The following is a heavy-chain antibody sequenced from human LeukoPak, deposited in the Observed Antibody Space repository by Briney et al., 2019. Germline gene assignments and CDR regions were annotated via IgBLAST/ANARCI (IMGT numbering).Heavy chain of an antibody. V-gene: IGHV1-2*02. Sequence: ASVTVSCKASGYTFTGYYMHWVRQAPGQGLEWMGWINPNSGDTNYAQKLQGRVTMTTDTSTSTAYMDLRSLRSDDTAVYYCARMGDYGDYARYFDYWGQGTLVTVSS. CDR1: GYTFTGYY. D-gene: IGHD4-17*01. CDR2: INPNSGDT. CDR3: ARMGDYGDYARYFDY. J-gene: IGHJ4*02.